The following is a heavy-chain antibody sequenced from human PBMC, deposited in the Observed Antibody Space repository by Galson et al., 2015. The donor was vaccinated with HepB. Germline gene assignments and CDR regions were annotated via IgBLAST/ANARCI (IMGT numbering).Heavy chain of an antibody. CDR1: GFTFSDYY. CDR2: ISGSGSII. CDR3: ARAALGWFDP. J-gene: IGHJ5*02. V-gene: IGHV3-11*01. D-gene: IGHD6-25*01. Sequence: SLRLSCAASGFTFSDYYMSWIRQAPGKGLEWASSISGSGSIIYYAYSVKGRFTISRDNAKNSLYLQMNSLRAEDTAVYYCARAALGWFDPWGQGTLVTVSS.